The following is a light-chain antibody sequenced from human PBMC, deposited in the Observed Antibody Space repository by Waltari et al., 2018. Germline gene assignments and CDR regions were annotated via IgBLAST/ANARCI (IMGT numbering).Light chain of an antibody. CDR2: SAS. J-gene: IGKJ2*03. V-gene: IGKV3-11*01. Sequence: VILTQSPATLSLSPGERATLSCRASQSVSSYLAWCQQKPGQAPRLLIHSASSRATGIPDRFSGNGSGTEFTLTISSLEPEDVGVYHCYQHSSGYSFGQGTKVEIK. CDR3: YQHSSGYS. CDR1: QSVSSY.